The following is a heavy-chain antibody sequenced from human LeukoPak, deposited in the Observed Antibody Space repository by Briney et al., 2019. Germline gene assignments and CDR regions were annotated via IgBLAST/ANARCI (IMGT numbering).Heavy chain of an antibody. Sequence: GGSLRLSCAASGFTVSSNYMSWVRQAPGKGLEWVSVIYSCGSTYYADSVKGRFTISRDNSKNTLYLQMNSLRAEDTAVYYCAKEQFIVVVTAILDYWGQGTLVTVSS. V-gene: IGHV3-53*01. CDR3: AKEQFIVVVTAILDY. CDR1: GFTVSSNY. J-gene: IGHJ4*02. D-gene: IGHD2-21*02. CDR2: IYSCGST.